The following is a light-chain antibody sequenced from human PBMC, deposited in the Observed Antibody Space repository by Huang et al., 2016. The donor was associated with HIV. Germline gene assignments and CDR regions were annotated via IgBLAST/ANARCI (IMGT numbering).Light chain of an antibody. Sequence: DIVMTQSPDSLAVSLGERATINCKSSQSVLYSSNNKNYLAWYQQKPGQPPKLLIYWASPRESGVPDRFSGSGAETDFTLTIGSLQAEDVAVYYCQQYYSTPLTFGGGTKVEIK. J-gene: IGKJ4*01. CDR3: QQYYSTPLT. CDR1: QSVLYSSNNKNY. V-gene: IGKV4-1*01. CDR2: WAS.